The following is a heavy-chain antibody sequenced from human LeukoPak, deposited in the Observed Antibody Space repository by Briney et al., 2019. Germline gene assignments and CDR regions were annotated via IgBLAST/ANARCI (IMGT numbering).Heavy chain of an antibody. J-gene: IGHJ6*02. D-gene: IGHD2-15*01. CDR2: IYQSGST. V-gene: IGHV4-30-2*01. Sequence: SETLSITCAVSGVSFSSSGYSWSWIRQPPGKGLEWIGYIYQSGSTYYNPSLKSRVTISVDTSKNQFSLKLSSVTAADTAVYYCARGYCSGGSCSSSPGMDVWGQGTTVTVSS. CDR3: ARGYCSGGSCSSSPGMDV. CDR1: GVSFSSSGYS.